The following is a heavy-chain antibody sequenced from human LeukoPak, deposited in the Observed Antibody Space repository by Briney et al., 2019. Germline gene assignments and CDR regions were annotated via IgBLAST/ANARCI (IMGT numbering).Heavy chain of an antibody. CDR3: ARGAGGVVVAATIYFDY. CDR1: GGPISSYY. CDR2: IYTSGST. D-gene: IGHD2-15*01. Sequence: SETLSLTCTVSGGPISSYYWSWIRQPAGKGLEWIGRIYTSGSTNYNPSLKSRVTMSVDTSKNQFSLKLSSVTAADTAVYYCARGAGGVVVAATIYFDYWGQGTLVTVSS. J-gene: IGHJ4*02. V-gene: IGHV4-4*07.